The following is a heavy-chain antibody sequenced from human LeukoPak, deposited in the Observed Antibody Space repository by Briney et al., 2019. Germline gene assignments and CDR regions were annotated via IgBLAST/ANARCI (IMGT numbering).Heavy chain of an antibody. CDR3: ARDSPIVGTFYAFDI. CDR1: GYTFIGYY. Sequence: EASVKVSCKASGYTFIGYYLHWVRQAPGQGPEWMGHINPNSGGADYAQKFQGRVTMTRDTSISTVYMELSRLRSDDTAVYYCARDSPIVGTFYAFDIWGQGTMVTVSP. D-gene: IGHD1-26*01. CDR2: INPNSGGA. J-gene: IGHJ3*02. V-gene: IGHV1-2*06.